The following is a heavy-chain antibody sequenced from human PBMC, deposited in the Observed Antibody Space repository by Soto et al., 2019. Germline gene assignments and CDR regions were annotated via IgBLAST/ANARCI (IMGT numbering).Heavy chain of an antibody. V-gene: IGHV1-69*02. J-gene: IGHJ4*02. CDR1: GDTFNFYS. D-gene: IGHD3-10*01. CDR2: VNPIVSMS. Sequence: QVQLVQSGAEVKWAGSSVKVSCKASGDTFNFYSINWVRQAPGVGLEWMGRVNPIVSMSNYAQKFQGRVTMTADKSTSTAYMELSSLRSEDTAIYYCASSYGSGYRAFDDWGQGALVTVSS. CDR3: ASSYGSGYRAFDD.